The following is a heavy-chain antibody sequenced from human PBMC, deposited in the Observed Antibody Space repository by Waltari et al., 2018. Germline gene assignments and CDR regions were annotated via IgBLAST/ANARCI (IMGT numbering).Heavy chain of an antibody. D-gene: IGHD1-1*01. CDR1: GGSISSSSYY. CDR3: ARPLRDGTVDAFDI. CDR2: IYYSGST. V-gene: IGHV4-39*07. Sequence: QLQLQESGPGLVKPSETLSLTCTVSGGSISSSSYYWGWIRQPPGKGLEWIGSIYYSGSTYYNPSLKSRVTISVDTSKNQFSLKLSSVTAADTAVYYCARPLRDGTVDAFDIWGQGTMVTVSS. J-gene: IGHJ3*02.